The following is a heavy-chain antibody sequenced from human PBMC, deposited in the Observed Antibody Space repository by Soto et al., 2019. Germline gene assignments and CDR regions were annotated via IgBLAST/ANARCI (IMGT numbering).Heavy chain of an antibody. D-gene: IGHD5-18*01. CDR3: ASRGYSYDNNWFDP. V-gene: IGHV3-21*01. J-gene: IGHJ5*02. CDR2: ISSSSSYI. Sequence: EVQLVESGGGLVKPGGSLRLSCAASGFTFSSYSMNWVRQAPGKGLEWVSSISSSSSYIYYADSVKGRFTISRDNAKXSLYLQMNSLRAEDTAVYYCASRGYSYDNNWFDPWGQGTLVTVSS. CDR1: GFTFSSYS.